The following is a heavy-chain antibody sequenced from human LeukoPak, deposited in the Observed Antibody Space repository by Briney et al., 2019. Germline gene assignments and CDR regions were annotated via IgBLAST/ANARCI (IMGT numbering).Heavy chain of an antibody. CDR3: ARDFSPISYYFDY. J-gene: IGHJ4*02. CDR1: GFTFSSYA. V-gene: IGHV3-30-3*01. CDR2: ISYDGSNK. D-gene: IGHD2/OR15-2a*01. Sequence: GGSLRLSCAASGFTFSSYAMPWVRQAPGKGLEWVAVISYDGSNKYYADSVKGRFTISRDNSKNTLYLQMNSLRAEDTAVYYCARDFSPISYYFDYWGQGTLVTVSS.